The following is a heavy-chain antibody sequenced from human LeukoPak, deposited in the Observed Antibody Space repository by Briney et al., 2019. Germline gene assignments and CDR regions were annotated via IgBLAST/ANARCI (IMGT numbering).Heavy chain of an antibody. Sequence: GGSLRLSCAASGFTVSSNYMSWVRQAPGKGLEWVSVIYIVVSTYYSDSVKGRFTISRHNSKNTLYLQMNSLRDEDTAVYYCARDYDGDAFDIWGQGTMVTVSS. CDR1: GFTVSSNY. CDR3: ARDYDGDAFDI. J-gene: IGHJ3*02. CDR2: IYIVVST. D-gene: IGHD3-22*01. V-gene: IGHV3-66*01.